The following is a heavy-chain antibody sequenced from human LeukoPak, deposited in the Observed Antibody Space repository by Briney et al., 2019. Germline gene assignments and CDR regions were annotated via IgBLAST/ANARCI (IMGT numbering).Heavy chain of an antibody. V-gene: IGHV5-51*01. CDR1: GYSFSTYW. CDR3: ARQGNYFDY. Sequence: GESLKISCKGSGYSFSTYWIGWVRQMPGKGLEWMGMIYPGDSETRYSPSFQGQVTISADKSISTAYLQWSSLKASDTAIYYCARQGNYFDYWGQGTLVPVSS. D-gene: IGHD6-13*01. J-gene: IGHJ4*02. CDR2: IYPGDSET.